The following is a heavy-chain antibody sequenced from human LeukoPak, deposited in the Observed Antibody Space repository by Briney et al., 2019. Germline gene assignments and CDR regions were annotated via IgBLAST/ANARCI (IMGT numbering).Heavy chain of an antibody. CDR2: INSDGSST. CDR3: ARVRYGDYVRYFDY. CDR1: GFTFSSYW. Sequence: GGSLRLSCAASGFTFSSYWMHWVRQAPGKGLVWVSRINSDGSSTSYADSVEGRFTISRDNAKNTLYLQMNSLRAEDTAVYYCARVRYGDYVRYFDYWGQGTLVTVSS. V-gene: IGHV3-74*01. D-gene: IGHD4-17*01. J-gene: IGHJ4*02.